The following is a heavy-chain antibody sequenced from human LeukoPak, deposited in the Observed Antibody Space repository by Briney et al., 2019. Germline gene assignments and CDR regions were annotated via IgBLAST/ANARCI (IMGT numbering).Heavy chain of an antibody. CDR2: IYYSGST. D-gene: IGHD5-18*01. CDR3: ARANQGIYSYGLNFPEFDY. Sequence: SETLSLTCTVSGGSISSHYWSWVRQPPGKGLEWVGYIYYSGSTNYNTSLRSRVTISVDTSKNQFSLKLSSVTAADTAVYYCARANQGIYSYGLNFPEFDYWGQGTLVTVSS. J-gene: IGHJ4*02. V-gene: IGHV4-59*11. CDR1: GGSISSHY.